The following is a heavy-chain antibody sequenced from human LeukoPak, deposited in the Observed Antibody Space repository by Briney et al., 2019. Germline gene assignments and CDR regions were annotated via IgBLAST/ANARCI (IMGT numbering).Heavy chain of an antibody. CDR3: ARVGSGRGYYYYYMDV. J-gene: IGHJ6*03. CDR2: INPSGGST. V-gene: IGHV1-46*01. D-gene: IGHD6-19*01. Sequence: ASVKVSCKASGYTFTSYYMHWVRQAPGQGLEWMGIINPSGGSTSYAQKFQGRVTITADESTSTAYMELSSLRSEDTAVYYCARVGSGRGYYYYYMDVWGKGTTVTVSS. CDR1: GYTFTSYY.